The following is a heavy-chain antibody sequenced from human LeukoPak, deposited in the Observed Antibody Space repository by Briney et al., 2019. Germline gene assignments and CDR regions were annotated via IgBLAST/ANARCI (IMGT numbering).Heavy chain of an antibody. V-gene: IGHV1-2*02. CDR2: INPNSGDT. Sequence: ASVKVSCKASGYTFTDYYMHWVRQAPGQGLEWMGWINPNSGDTSFAQKFQGRVTMARDTSIGTAYMDLSRLTSDDTAVYYCARVEDSMDTAMVETRAFDIWGQGTMVTVSS. CDR3: ARVEDSMDTAMVETRAFDI. D-gene: IGHD5-18*01. J-gene: IGHJ3*02. CDR1: GYTFTDYY.